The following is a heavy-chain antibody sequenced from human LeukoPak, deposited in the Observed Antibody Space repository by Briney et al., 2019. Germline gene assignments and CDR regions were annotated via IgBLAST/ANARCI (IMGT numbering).Heavy chain of an antibody. Sequence: GASVTVSCKASGYTFTGYYMHWVRQAPGQGLEWMGWINPNSGGTNYAQKFQGRVTMTRDTSISTAYMELSRLRSDDTAVYYCARDHGGSCSPAAVCELWFDPWGQGTLVTVSS. CDR1: GYTFTGYY. CDR3: ARDHGGSCSPAAVCELWFDP. CDR2: INPNSGGT. V-gene: IGHV1-2*02. D-gene: IGHD2-15*01. J-gene: IGHJ5*02.